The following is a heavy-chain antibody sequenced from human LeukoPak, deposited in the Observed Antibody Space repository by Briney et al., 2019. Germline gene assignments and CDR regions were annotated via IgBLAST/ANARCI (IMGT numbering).Heavy chain of an antibody. J-gene: IGHJ4*02. V-gene: IGHV3-48*03. Sequence: GGSLRLSCAASGFTFSSYEMNWVRQAPGKGLEWVSYISSSGSTIYHADSVKGRFTISRDNAKNSVFLQMNSLRAGDTAVYYCARDGYSIGYFYDLWGQGTLVTVSS. CDR2: ISSSGSTI. CDR1: GFTFSSYE. CDR3: ARDGYSIGYFYDL. D-gene: IGHD3-22*01.